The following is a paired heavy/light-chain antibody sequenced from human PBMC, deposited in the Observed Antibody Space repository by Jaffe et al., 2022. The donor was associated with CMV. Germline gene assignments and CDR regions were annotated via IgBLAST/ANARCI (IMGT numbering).Light chain of an antibody. CDR2: GAS. CDR3: QQYGSSQRT. J-gene: IGKJ1*01. V-gene: IGKV3-20*01. CDR1: QSVSSSY. Sequence: EIVLTQSPGTLSLSPGERATLSCRASQSVSSSYLAWYQQKPGQAPRLLIYGASSRATGIPDRFSGSGSGTDFTLTISRLEPEDFAVYYCQQYGSSQRTFGQGTKVEIK.
Heavy chain of an antibody. CDR3: ARESSLGYCSGGSCYFSYLDY. CDR2: ISSSSSYI. V-gene: IGHV3-21*01. CDR1: GFTFSSYS. Sequence: EVQLVESGGGLVKPGGSLRLSCAASGFTFSSYSMNWVRQAPGKGLEWVSSISSSSSYIYYADSVKGRFTISRDNAKNSLYLQMNSLRAEDTAVYYCARESSLGYCSGGSCYFSYLDYWGQGTLVTVSS. D-gene: IGHD2-15*01. J-gene: IGHJ4*02.